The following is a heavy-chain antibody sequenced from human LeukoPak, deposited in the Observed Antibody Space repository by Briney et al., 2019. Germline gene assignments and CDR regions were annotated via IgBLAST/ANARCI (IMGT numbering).Heavy chain of an antibody. CDR1: GFTFSTYA. Sequence: GGSLRLSCVASGFTFSTYAMSWVRQAPGKGLEWVASISDSGGSTYYVDSVRGRFTISRDNSKNTLYLQMNSLRAEDTAIYSCAREIRGSGNYGGFDPWGQVTLVTVSS. J-gene: IGHJ5*02. CDR2: ISDSGGST. CDR3: AREIRGSGNYGGFDP. V-gene: IGHV3-23*01. D-gene: IGHD3-10*01.